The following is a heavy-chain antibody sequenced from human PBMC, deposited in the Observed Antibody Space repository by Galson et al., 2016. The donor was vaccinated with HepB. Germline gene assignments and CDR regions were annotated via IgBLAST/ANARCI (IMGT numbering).Heavy chain of an antibody. Sequence: SLRLSCAASGFSVNTYAVNWVRQAPGKGLEWVAVLSTNGISQHYADSVKGRFTISKDNSKNTLYLQMNSLRVEDTAIYYCAKDQGNVRYYDWLTYDAVDIWGQGTMVIVSS. J-gene: IGHJ3*02. CDR1: GFSVNTYA. CDR3: AKDQGNVRYYDWLTYDAVDI. D-gene: IGHD3-9*01. CDR2: LSTNGISQ. V-gene: IGHV3-30-3*01.